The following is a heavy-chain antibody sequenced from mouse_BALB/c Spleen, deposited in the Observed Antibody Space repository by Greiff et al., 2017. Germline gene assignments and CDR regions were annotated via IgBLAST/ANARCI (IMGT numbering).Heavy chain of an antibody. J-gene: IGHJ4*01. CDR2: INPSTGGT. V-gene: IGHV1S81*02. CDR1: GYTFTSYY. Sequence: QVQLQQPGAELVKPGASVKLSCKASGYTFTSYYMYWVKQRPGQGLEWIGWINPSTGGTNFNEKFKSKATLTVDKSSSTAYMQLSSLTSEDSAVYYCTRPLSCGYDYDAMDYWGQGTSVTVSS. D-gene: IGHD1-2*01. CDR3: TRPLSCGYDYDAMDY.